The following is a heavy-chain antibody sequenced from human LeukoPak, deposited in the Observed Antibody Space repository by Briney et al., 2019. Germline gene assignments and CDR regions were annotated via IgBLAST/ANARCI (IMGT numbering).Heavy chain of an antibody. J-gene: IGHJ4*02. CDR1: GFTFSSYA. CDR3: TTLYDYVWGSYRDYFDY. Sequence: PGGSLRLSCAASGFTFSSYAMSWVRQAPGKGLEWVGRIKSKTDGGTTDYAAPVKGRFTISRDDSKNTLYLQMNSLKTEDTAVYYCTTLYDYVWGSYRDYFDYWGQGTLVTVSS. V-gene: IGHV3-15*01. D-gene: IGHD3-16*02. CDR2: IKSKTDGGTT.